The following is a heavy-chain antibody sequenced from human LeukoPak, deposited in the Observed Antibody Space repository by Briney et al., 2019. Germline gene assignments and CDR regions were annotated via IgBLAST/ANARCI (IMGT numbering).Heavy chain of an antibody. CDR3: ARVHSSGTWPFDY. V-gene: IGHV3-48*03. CDR2: ISSSGSTI. CDR1: GFTFSSYE. Sequence: PGGSLRLSCAASGFTFSSYEMNWVRQAPGKGLEWVSYISSSGSTIYYADSVKGRFTISRDNAKNSLYLQMNSLRAEDTAVYYCARVHSSGTWPFDYWGQGTLVTVSS. J-gene: IGHJ4*02. D-gene: IGHD3-22*01.